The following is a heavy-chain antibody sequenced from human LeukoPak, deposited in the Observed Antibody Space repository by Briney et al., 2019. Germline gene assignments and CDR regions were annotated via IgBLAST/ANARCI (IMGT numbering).Heavy chain of an antibody. D-gene: IGHD1-26*01. Sequence: SQTLSLTCAVSGGSISSGGYSWSWIRQPPGKGLEWIGYIYHSGSTYYNPSLKSRATISVDRSKNQFSLKLSSVTAADTAVYYCAKDSGGIGARFDPWGQGTLVTVSS. CDR3: AKDSGGIGARFDP. V-gene: IGHV4-30-2*01. J-gene: IGHJ5*02. CDR1: GGSISSGGYS. CDR2: IYHSGST.